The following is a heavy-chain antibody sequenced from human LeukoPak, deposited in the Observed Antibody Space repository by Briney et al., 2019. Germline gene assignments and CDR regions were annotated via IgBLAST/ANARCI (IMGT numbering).Heavy chain of an antibody. D-gene: IGHD6-19*01. Sequence: PSETLSLTCTVSGGSISSGDYYWSWIRQPPGKGLEWIGRIYTSGSTNYNPSLKSRVTMSVDTSKNQFSLKLSSVTAADTAVYYCARTSYSSGWDHFDYWGQGTLVTVSS. CDR3: ARTSYSSGWDHFDY. J-gene: IGHJ4*02. CDR2: IYTSGST. V-gene: IGHV4-61*02. CDR1: GGSISSGDYY.